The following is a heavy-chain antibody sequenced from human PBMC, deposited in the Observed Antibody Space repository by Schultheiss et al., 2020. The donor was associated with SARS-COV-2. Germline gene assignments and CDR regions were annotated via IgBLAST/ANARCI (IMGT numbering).Heavy chain of an antibody. J-gene: IGHJ4*02. CDR3: AKAYGDYSMFGS. Sequence: GGSLRLSCAASGFTFSSYAMSWVRQAPGKGLVWVSNINSDGSDSNYADFVEGRFIISRDNVKNTLYLLMNSLRAEDTAVYYCAKAYGDYSMFGSWGQGTLVTVSS. V-gene: IGHV3-23*03. D-gene: IGHD4-17*01. CDR1: GFTFSSYA. CDR2: INSDGSDS.